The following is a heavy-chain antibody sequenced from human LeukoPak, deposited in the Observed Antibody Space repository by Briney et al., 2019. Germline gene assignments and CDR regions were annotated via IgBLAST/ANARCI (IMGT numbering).Heavy chain of an antibody. V-gene: IGHV1-69*06. Sequence: ASVTVSFKASGCTFSIYAISWVRQAPGQGLEWMGRIIPIFGTANYAQKFQGRVTITADKSTSTAYMELSSLRSEDTAVYYCARTEMATPRFDYWGQGTLVTVSS. CDR2: IIPIFGTA. CDR3: ARTEMATPRFDY. CDR1: GCTFSIYA. D-gene: IGHD5-24*01. J-gene: IGHJ4*02.